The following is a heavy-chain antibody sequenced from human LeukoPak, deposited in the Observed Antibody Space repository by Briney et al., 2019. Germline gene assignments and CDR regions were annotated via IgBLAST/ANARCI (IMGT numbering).Heavy chain of an antibody. CDR2: ISYDGSDK. V-gene: IGHV3-30-3*01. CDR1: GFTFSSYA. CDR3: ARASFDGSGYFFYPPDY. Sequence: GGSLRLSCAASGFTFSSYAIHWVRQAPGKGLEWVAVISYDGSDKYYADSVKGRFTISRDNSKNTLYLQMNSLRAEDTAVYYCARASFDGSGYFFYPPDYWGQGTLVTVSS. J-gene: IGHJ4*02. D-gene: IGHD3-22*01.